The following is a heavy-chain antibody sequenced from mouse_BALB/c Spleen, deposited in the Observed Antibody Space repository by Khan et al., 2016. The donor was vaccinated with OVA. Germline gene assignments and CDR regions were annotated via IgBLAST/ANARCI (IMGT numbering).Heavy chain of an antibody. CDR2: INTETGEP. Sequence: QIQLVQSGPELKKPGETVKISCKASGYTFTDYSMHWVKQAPGKGLKWMGWINTETGEPTYADDFKGRFAFSLETSARTAYLQINNLKNEDTATYFCARWLLRGYAMDYWGQGTSVTVSS. CDR1: GYTFTDYS. D-gene: IGHD2-3*01. CDR3: ARWLLRGYAMDY. V-gene: IGHV9-2-1*01. J-gene: IGHJ4*01.